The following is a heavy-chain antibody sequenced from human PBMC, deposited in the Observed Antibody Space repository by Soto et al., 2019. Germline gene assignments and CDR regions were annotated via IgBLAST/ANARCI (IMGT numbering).Heavy chain of an antibody. CDR1: GFTFSSYA. J-gene: IGHJ1*01. Sequence: GGSVRLSCAASGFTFSSYAMSWVRQAPGKGLEWVSGISGSGDSTYYADSVKGRFTISRDNSKKTVYLQMNSLRAEDTAVYYCAKGVPGIAVAGTGYFQHWGQGT. CDR3: AKGVPGIAVAGTGYFQH. CDR2: ISGSGDST. D-gene: IGHD6-19*01. V-gene: IGHV3-23*01.